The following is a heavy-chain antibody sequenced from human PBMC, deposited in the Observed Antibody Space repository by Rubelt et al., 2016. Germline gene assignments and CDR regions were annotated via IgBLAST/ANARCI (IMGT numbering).Heavy chain of an antibody. CDR2: ISSSSSYI. J-gene: IGHJ3*02. D-gene: IGHD2-15*01. CDR3: ARDRSCERDAFDI. Sequence: SSYGMNWVRQAPGKGLEWVSSISSSSSYIYYADSVKGRFTISRDNAKNSLYLQMNSLRAEDTAVYYFARDRSCERDAFDIWGQGKMVTVSS. CDR1: SSYG. V-gene: IGHV3-21*01.